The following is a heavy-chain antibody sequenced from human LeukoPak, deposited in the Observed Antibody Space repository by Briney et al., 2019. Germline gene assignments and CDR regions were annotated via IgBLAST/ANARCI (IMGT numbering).Heavy chain of an antibody. CDR3: ARENWGRFDY. CDR2: MKEDGSEI. CDR1: GFSFSSWS. J-gene: IGHJ4*02. V-gene: IGHV3-7*01. Sequence: GGSLRLSCAASGFSFSSWSMSWVRQAPGKRLEWVANMKEDGSEIYYVDSVQGRFTISRDNAKSSVYLQMNSLRGEDTAVYYSARENWGRFDYWGQGTLVTVSS. D-gene: IGHD7-27*01.